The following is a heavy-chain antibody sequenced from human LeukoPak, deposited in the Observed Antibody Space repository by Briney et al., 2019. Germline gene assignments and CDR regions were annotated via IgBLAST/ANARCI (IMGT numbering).Heavy chain of an antibody. J-gene: IGHJ4*02. CDR1: GGSFSGYY. V-gene: IGHV4-34*01. CDR2: INHSGST. Sequence: PSETLSLTCAVYGGSFSGYYWSWIRQPPGKGLEWIGEINHSGSTNYNPSLKSRVTISVDTSKNQFSLKLSSVTAADTAVYYCARRSTTVTRNSRFQFDYWGQRTMVTVSS. D-gene: IGHD4-17*01. CDR3: ARRSTTVTRNSRFQFDY.